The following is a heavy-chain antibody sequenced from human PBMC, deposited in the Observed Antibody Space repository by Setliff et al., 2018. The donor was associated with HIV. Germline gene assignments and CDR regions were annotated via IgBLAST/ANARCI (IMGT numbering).Heavy chain of an antibody. V-gene: IGHV1-18*01. D-gene: IGHD3-16*01. CDR3: ARAYPWGYVDYYYMDV. Sequence: SVKVSCKASGYTFTSYGITWVRQAPGQGLEWMGWISGHNGNTDYAQNLQGRVTMTTDTSTSTAYMELRSLRSDDTAVYYCARAYPWGYVDYYYMDVWGKGTTVTVSS. J-gene: IGHJ6*03. CDR2: ISGHNGNT. CDR1: GYTFTSYG.